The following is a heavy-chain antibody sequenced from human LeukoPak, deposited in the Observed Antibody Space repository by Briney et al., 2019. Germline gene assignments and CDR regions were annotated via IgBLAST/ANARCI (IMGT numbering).Heavy chain of an antibody. J-gene: IGHJ4*02. D-gene: IGHD1-14*01. V-gene: IGHV3-11*01. CDR2: ISSSGSTT. CDR1: GFTFSDYH. CDR3: AREKAGPADY. Sequence: PGGSLRLSCAPSGFTFSDYHMTWIRQPPGKGRQWVSYISSSGSTTYYADSVKGRFTISRDNAGNSLYLQMNSVRAEDTALYYCAREKAGPADYWGQGTLVTVSS.